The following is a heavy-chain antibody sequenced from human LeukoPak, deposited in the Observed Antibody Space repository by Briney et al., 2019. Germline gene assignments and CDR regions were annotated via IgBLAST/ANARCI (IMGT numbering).Heavy chain of an antibody. J-gene: IGHJ4*02. CDR1: GYTFTSSA. D-gene: IGHD6-19*01. CDR2: INPNSGGT. CDR3: ARRSGWHTDY. Sequence: ASVKVSCKASGYTFTSSALNWVRQAPGQGLEWMGRINPNSGGTNYAQKFQGRVTMTRDTSISTAYMELSRLRSDDTAVYYCARRSGWHTDYWGQGTLVTVSS. V-gene: IGHV1-2*06.